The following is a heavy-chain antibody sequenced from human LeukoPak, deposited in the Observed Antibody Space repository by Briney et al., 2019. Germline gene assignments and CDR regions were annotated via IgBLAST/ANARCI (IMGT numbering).Heavy chain of an antibody. CDR2: ISYDGSNK. J-gene: IGHJ4*02. D-gene: IGHD3-16*02. Sequence: GGSLRLSCAASGFTFSSYGMHWVRQAPGKGLEWVAVISYDGSNKYYADSVKGRFTISRDNSKNTLYLQMNSLRAEDTAVYYCAKDSTLSYYDYVWGSYRPGGYYFDYWGQGTLVTVSS. CDR1: GFTFSSYG. CDR3: AKDSTLSYYDYVWGSYRPGGYYFDY. V-gene: IGHV3-30*18.